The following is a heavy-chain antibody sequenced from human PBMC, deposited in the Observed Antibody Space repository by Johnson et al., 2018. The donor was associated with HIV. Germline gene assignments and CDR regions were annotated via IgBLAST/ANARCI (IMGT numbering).Heavy chain of an antibody. J-gene: IGHJ3*02. V-gene: IGHV3-30*18. D-gene: IGHD4-17*01. Sequence: QVQLVESGGGVVQPGRSLRLSCAVSGFTFNNYPMHWVRQAPGEGLEWVAVISYDGSNKYYGDSVKGRFTISRDNSKNMLYLQMNSLRVEDTAVYYCVKEASRGTVTQAPDAFDIWGQGTVVTVSS. CDR1: GFTFNNYP. CDR3: VKEASRGTVTQAPDAFDI. CDR2: ISYDGSNK.